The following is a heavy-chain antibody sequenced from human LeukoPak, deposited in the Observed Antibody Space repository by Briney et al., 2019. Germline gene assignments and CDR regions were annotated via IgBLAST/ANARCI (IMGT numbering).Heavy chain of an antibody. D-gene: IGHD3-3*01. CDR2: INPIVGAP. J-gene: IGHJ1*01. CDR1: GGTFGSHV. V-gene: IGHV1-69*04. Sequence: SVKVFCKASGGTFGSHVISWVRQAPGQGLEWMGRINPIVGAPIYAQKLQGRVTITADKSTSTAYIELSSLGSEDTAVYYCASPSSHYDVWRGYSMFQLWGQGTLVIVSS. CDR3: ASPSSHYDVWRGYSMFQL.